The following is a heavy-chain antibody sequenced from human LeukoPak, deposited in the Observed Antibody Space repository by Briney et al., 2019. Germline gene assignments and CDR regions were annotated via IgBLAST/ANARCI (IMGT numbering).Heavy chain of an antibody. CDR2: INPNSGGT. Sequence: ASVKVSCKASGYTFTGYYMHWVRQAPGQGLEWMGWINPNSGGTNYAQRFQGRVTMTRDTSISTAYVELSRLRSDDTAVYYCAREIAVAVTGAFDIWGQGTMVTVSS. CDR1: GYTFTGYY. D-gene: IGHD6-19*01. V-gene: IGHV1-2*02. CDR3: AREIAVAVTGAFDI. J-gene: IGHJ3*02.